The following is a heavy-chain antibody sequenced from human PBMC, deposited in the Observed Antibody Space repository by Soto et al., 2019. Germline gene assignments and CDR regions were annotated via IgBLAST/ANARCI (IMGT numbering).Heavy chain of an antibody. J-gene: IGHJ5*02. V-gene: IGHV1-46*01. Sequence: ASVNVSCMASGYTFTNYYMHWVGEAPVEGLEWMGFINPVGGTTSYAQKFQGRVSKTRDTSTSTLYMELSSLRLEDTAVYYSARNDKIGVDPWGQGTLVTVSS. D-gene: IGHD1-1*01. CDR1: GYTFTNYY. CDR3: ARNDKIGVDP. CDR2: INPVGGTT.